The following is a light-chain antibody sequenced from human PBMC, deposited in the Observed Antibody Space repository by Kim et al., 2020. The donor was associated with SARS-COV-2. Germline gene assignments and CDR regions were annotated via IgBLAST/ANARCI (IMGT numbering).Light chain of an antibody. CDR3: QQYSNWPLT. J-gene: IGKJ4*01. Sequence: EIVMTQSPATLSVSPGERATLSCRASQSVSSDLAWYQQKLGQAPRLLIYGASTRATGILARFSGSGSGTEFTLTISSLQSEDFAVYYCQQYSNWPLTFGGGTKVDIK. V-gene: IGKV3D-15*01. CDR1: QSVSSD. CDR2: GAS.